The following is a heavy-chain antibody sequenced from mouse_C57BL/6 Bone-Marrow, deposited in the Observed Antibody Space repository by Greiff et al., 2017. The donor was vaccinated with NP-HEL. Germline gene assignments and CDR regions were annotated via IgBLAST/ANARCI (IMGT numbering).Heavy chain of an antibody. CDR1: GYTFTSYW. Sequence: QVQLKQPGAELVKPGASVKLSCKASGYTFTSYWMHWVKQRPGQGLEWIGMIHPNSGSTNYNEKFKSKATLTVDKSSSTAYMQLSSLTSEDSAVYYCARGGYYGSAWFAYWGQGTLVTVSA. CDR2: IHPNSGST. V-gene: IGHV1-64*01. J-gene: IGHJ3*01. CDR3: ARGGYYGSAWFAY. D-gene: IGHD1-1*01.